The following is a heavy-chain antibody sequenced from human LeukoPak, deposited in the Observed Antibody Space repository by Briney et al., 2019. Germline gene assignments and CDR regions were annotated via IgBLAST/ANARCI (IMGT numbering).Heavy chain of an antibody. V-gene: IGHV4-59*01. D-gene: IGHD5-24*01. CDR1: GGSISSYY. CDR2: IYYSGST. Sequence: SETLSLTCTVSGGSISSYYWSWIRQPPGKGLEWIGYIYYSGSTNYNPSLKSRVTISVDTSKNQFSLKLSSVTAADTAEYYCASTHPRDGYNFRAFDIWGQGTMVTVSS. J-gene: IGHJ3*02. CDR3: ASTHPRDGYNFRAFDI.